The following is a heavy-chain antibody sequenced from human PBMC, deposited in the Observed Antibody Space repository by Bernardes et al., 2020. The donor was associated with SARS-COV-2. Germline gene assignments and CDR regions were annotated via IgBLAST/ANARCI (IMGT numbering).Heavy chain of an antibody. CDR1: GFTFDDYG. CDR2: INWNGGST. CDR3: ANYDFWSGHNPGGY. V-gene: IGHV3-20*04. D-gene: IGHD3-3*01. J-gene: IGHJ4*02. Sequence: GGSLRLSCAASGFTFDDYGMSWVRQAPGKGLEWVSGINWNGGSTGYADSVKGRFTISRDNAKNSLYLQMNSLRAEDTALYYCANYDFWSGHNPGGYWGQGTLVTVSS.